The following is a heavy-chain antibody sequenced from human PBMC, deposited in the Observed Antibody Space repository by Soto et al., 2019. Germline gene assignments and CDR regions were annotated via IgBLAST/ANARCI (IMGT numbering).Heavy chain of an antibody. J-gene: IGHJ4*02. V-gene: IGHV1-46*01. CDR2: INPSGGST. D-gene: IGHD6-19*01. Sequence: GASVKVSCKASGYSFTSYYMHWGRQAPGQGLEWMGIINPSGGSTSYAQKFQGRVTMTRDTSTSTVYMELSSLRSEDTAVYYCARDLSGWDALDYWGQGTLVTVSS. CDR3: ARDLSGWDALDY. CDR1: GYSFTSYY.